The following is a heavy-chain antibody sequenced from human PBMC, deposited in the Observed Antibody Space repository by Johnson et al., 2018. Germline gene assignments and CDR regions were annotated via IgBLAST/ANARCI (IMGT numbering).Heavy chain of an antibody. CDR3: ARDYWYGFDL. CDR1: GFVFDDYG. Sequence: VQLVESGGGVVRPGGSLRLSCEGSGFVFDDYGMSWVRQAPGKGLEWVAGINWNGGNTRYADSVKGRFTISRDNAKNSLYLQVSSLRAGDTAVDYCARDYWYGFDLWGQGTMVSVSS. CDR2: INWNGGNT. J-gene: IGHJ3*01. D-gene: IGHD6-13*01. V-gene: IGHV3-20*04.